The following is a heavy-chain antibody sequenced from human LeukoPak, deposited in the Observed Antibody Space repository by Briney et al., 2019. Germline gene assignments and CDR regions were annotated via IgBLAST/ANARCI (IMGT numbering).Heavy chain of an antibody. Sequence: WASVKVSCKASGYTFTSYGISWVRQAPGQGLEWMGWINPNSGGTNYAQKFQGRVTMTRDTSISTAYMELSRLRSDDTAVYYCASSYVWGSPTGYWDQGTLVTVSS. CDR3: ASSYVWGSPTGY. CDR2: INPNSGGT. D-gene: IGHD3-16*01. J-gene: IGHJ4*02. CDR1: GYTFTSYG. V-gene: IGHV1-2*02.